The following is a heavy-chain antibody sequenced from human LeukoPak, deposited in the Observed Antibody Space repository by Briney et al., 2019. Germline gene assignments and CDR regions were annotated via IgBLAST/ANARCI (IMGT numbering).Heavy chain of an antibody. J-gene: IGHJ6*02. CDR2: IYYSGST. Sequence: SETLSLTCTVSGGSISSYYWSWIRQPPGKGLEWIGYIYYSGSTNYNPSLKSRVTISVDTSKNQFSLKLSSVTAADTAVYYCARSRDGYTYYYYGMDVWGQGTTVTVSS. CDR1: GGSISSYY. D-gene: IGHD5-24*01. CDR3: ARSRDGYTYYYYGMDV. V-gene: IGHV4-59*01.